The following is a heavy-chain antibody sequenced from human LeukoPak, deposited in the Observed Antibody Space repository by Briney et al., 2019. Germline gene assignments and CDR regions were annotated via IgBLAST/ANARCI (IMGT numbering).Heavy chain of an antibody. CDR2: INHSGST. Sequence: PSDTLSLTCAVYGGSFSGYYWSWIRQPPEKGLEWIGEINHSGSTNYNPSLKSRVTISVDTSKNQFSLKLSSVTAADTAVYYCARVRVEAWFLFGRQADPAYFDYWGQGTLVTVSS. D-gene: IGHD3-16*01. V-gene: IGHV4-34*01. CDR3: ARVRVEAWFLFGRQADPAYFDY. J-gene: IGHJ4*02. CDR1: GGSFSGYY.